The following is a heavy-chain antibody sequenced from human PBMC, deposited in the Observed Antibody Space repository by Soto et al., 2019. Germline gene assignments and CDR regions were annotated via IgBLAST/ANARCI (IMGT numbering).Heavy chain of an antibody. Sequence: QITLTESGPTLVKPTQTLTLTCTFSGISLTNSGVGVSWIRQPPGKALEWLAVIYWDDAKHFSPSQKSRLTITKDTSKNKVVLTMTNMDSVDTATYFWAQTDFDLYGMDVWGQGTTVIVSS. D-gene: IGHD3-9*01. CDR1: GISLTNSGVG. CDR3: AQTDFDLYGMDV. CDR2: IYWDDAK. J-gene: IGHJ6*02. V-gene: IGHV2-5*02.